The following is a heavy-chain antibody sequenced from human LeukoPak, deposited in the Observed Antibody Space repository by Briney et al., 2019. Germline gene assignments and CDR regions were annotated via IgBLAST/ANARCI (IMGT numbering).Heavy chain of an antibody. V-gene: IGHV4-39*01. D-gene: IGHD3-22*01. CDR1: GGSISSSSHY. Sequence: SETLSLTCAVSGGSISSSSHYWGWIRQPPGKGLEWIGDIHYSGTTYYNPSLKSRVTISVDTSKNQFSLKLTSVTAADTAVYYCARRLIGFDTWGQGTLVTVSS. CDR2: IHYSGTT. CDR3: ARRLIGFDT. J-gene: IGHJ5*02.